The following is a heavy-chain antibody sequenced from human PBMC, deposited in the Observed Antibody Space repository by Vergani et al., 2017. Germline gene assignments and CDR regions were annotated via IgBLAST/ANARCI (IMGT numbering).Heavy chain of an antibody. Sequence: QVQLVESGGGVVQPGRSLRLSCAASGFTFNQYGMHWVRQAPGKGLEWVAVTWYEGNNKQYADSVKGRFTISRDNSKSTLYLQMNSLRDEDTGVYCCARELRLLYNRFDPWGQGTLVTVSS. CDR3: ARELRLLYNRFDP. J-gene: IGHJ5*02. CDR2: TWYEGNNK. D-gene: IGHD1-14*01. V-gene: IGHV3-33*01. CDR1: GFTFNQYG.